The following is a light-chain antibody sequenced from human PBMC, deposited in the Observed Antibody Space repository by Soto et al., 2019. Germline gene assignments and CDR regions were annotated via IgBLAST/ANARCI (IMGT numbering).Light chain of an antibody. CDR1: QGISSY. Sequence: AIRMTQSPSSLSASTGDRVTITCRASQGISSYLAWYQQKPGKAPKVLIHTTSTLQNGVPSRFSGNGSWTDFTLTISRLQSEEFATYYCQQYYTYPWTFGQRTKVEVK. V-gene: IGKV1-8*01. CDR3: QQYYTYPWT. J-gene: IGKJ1*01. CDR2: TTS.